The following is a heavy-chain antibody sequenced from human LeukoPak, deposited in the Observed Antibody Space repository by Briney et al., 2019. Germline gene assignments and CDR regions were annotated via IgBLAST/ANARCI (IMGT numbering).Heavy chain of an antibody. V-gene: IGHV4-4*07. D-gene: IGHD3-10*01. CDR1: GGSISSYF. Sequence: PSETLSLTCTVSGGSISSYFWSWIRQPAGKGLEWIGRIYSSGDTNYNPSLRSRVTMSVDTSKNQFSLKLSSVTAADTAVYYCARDFYSSGEYHDRVGFDYWGQGTLVTVSS. CDR2: IYSSGDT. J-gene: IGHJ4*02. CDR3: ARDFYSSGEYHDRVGFDY.